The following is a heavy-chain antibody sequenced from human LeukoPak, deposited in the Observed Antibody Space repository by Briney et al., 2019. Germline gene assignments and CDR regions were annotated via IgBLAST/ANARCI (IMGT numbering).Heavy chain of an antibody. J-gene: IGHJ4*02. CDR2: IIPIFGTA. CDR3: AREGDYYGSGSYGSLDY. V-gene: IGHV1-69*05. D-gene: IGHD3-10*01. Sequence: ASVKVSCKASGGTFSSYAISWVRQAPGQGLEWMGGIIPIFGTASYAQKFQGRVTMTRDTSTSTVYMELSSLRSEDTAVYYCAREGDYYGSGSYGSLDYWGQGTLVTVSS. CDR1: GGTFSSYA.